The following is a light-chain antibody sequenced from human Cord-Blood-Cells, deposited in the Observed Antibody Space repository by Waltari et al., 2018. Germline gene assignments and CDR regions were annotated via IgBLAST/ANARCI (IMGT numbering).Light chain of an antibody. CDR2: AAP. J-gene: IGKJ1*01. CDR1: QSIRSY. V-gene: IGKV1-39*01. Sequence: DIQMTQSPSSLSASVGDRVTITCRASQSIRSYLNWYQQKPGKAAKLLIYAAPSLQSGVPSRFSGSGSGTDFTLTIRSRQPEDFATYYCQKSYSTPWTFGQGTKVEIK. CDR3: QKSYSTPWT.